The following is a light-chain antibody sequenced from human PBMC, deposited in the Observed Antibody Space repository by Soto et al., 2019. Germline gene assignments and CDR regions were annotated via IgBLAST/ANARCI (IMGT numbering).Light chain of an antibody. CDR3: QQRGNWPLT. J-gene: IGKJ3*01. CDR1: PGISTY. CDR2: AAS. V-gene: IGKV3-11*01. Sequence: EIVLTHSPATLSLSPGERATLSCRASPGISTYLAWYQQKPGQAPRLLIYAASNRATGIPARFSGSGSGTDFTLTISSLEPEDFAVYYCQQRGNWPLTFGPGTKVDI.